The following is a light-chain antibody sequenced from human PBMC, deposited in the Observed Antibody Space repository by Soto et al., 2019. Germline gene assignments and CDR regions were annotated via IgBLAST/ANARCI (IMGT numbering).Light chain of an antibody. V-gene: IGKV3-15*01. CDR3: QQHENWPLT. CDR2: GAS. Sequence: IVMTQSPATLSVSPGERATLSCRASQSVSSDLAWYHQKPGQAPRLLIYGASTRATGIPARFSGSGSGTEFTLTISSLQSEDFAVYYCQQHENWPLTFGGGTKVDI. CDR1: QSVSSD. J-gene: IGKJ4*01.